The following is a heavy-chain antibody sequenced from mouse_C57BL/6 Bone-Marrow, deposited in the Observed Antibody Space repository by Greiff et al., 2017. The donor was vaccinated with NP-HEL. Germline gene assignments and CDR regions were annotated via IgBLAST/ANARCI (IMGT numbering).Heavy chain of an antibody. CDR2: INPGSGGT. Sequence: VQLQQSGAELVRPGTSVKVSCKASGYAFTNYLIEWVKQRPGQGLEWIGVINPGSGGTNYNEKFKGKATLTADKSSSTAYMQLSSLTSEDSAVYFCAITTVAPTYWGQGTTLTVSS. CDR3: AITTVAPTY. D-gene: IGHD1-1*01. V-gene: IGHV1-54*01. CDR1: GYAFTNYL. J-gene: IGHJ2*01.